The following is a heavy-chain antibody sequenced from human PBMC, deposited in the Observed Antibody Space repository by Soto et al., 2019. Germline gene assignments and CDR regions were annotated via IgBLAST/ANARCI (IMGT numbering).Heavy chain of an antibody. D-gene: IGHD4-17*01. J-gene: IGHJ4*02. V-gene: IGHV2-5*02. CDR2: IYWDDTK. Sequence: QITLKESGPTLVKPTQTLTLTCTFSGFSLSTSGVGVGWIRPPPGKALEWLAVIYWDDTKHYSPSLKSRLTITKDTSKNQVVLTITNMDPVDTATYYCAHKGYGDYTIDYWGQGTLVTVSS. CDR3: AHKGYGDYTIDY. CDR1: GFSLSTSGVG.